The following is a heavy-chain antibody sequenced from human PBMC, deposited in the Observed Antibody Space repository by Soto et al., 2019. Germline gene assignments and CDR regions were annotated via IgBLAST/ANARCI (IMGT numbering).Heavy chain of an antibody. CDR3: ARDLTVRRSDAFDI. V-gene: IGHV1-2*02. CDR2: INPNSGGT. Sequence: ASVQVSCKASGYTFTGYYMHWVRQAPGQGLEWMGWINPNSGGTNYAQKFQGRVTMTRDTSISTAYMELSRLRSDDTAVYYCARDLTVRRSDAFDIWGQGTMVTVSS. D-gene: IGHD4-4*01. CDR1: GYTFTGYY. J-gene: IGHJ3*02.